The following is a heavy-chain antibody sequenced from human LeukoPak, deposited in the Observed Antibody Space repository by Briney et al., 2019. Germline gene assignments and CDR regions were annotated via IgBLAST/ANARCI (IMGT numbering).Heavy chain of an antibody. D-gene: IGHD6-19*01. V-gene: IGHV3-30*19. CDR2: ISYDGSNK. Sequence: PGGSLRLSCATAGFTFSTFGIHWVRQAPGKGLEWVAVISYDGSNKYYADSVKGRFTISRDNSKNTLYLQMNSLRAEDTAVYYCARGAVAGFFDYWGQGTLVTVSS. CDR3: ARGAVAGFFDY. J-gene: IGHJ4*02. CDR1: GFTFSTFG.